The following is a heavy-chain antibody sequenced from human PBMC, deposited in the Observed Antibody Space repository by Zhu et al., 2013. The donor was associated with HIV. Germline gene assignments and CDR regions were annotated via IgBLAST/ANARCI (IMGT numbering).Heavy chain of an antibody. CDR1: GYSFTSYW. V-gene: IGHV5-51*01. D-gene: IGHD2-21*01. CDR2: IYPGDSDT. J-gene: IGHJ4*02. Sequence: EVQLVQSGAEVKKPGESLKISCKGSGYSFTSYWIAWVRQMPGKGLDWVGIIYPGDSDTRYSPSFQGQVTFSADKSINTAYLQWSSLKASDTAMYYCARPTLGRGGNSFFDYWGQGTLVTVTS. CDR3: ARPTLGRGGNSFFDY.